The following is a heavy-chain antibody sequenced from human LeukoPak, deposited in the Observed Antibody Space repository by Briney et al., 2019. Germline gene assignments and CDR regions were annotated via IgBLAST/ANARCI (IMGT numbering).Heavy chain of an antibody. Sequence: GGSLRLSCAATGFTFSDYYINWIRQAPGKGLEWVAYISPDGSSTFYADSVQGRFTISRDNSKNTLYLQMSSLRTEDTAVYYCATSRDFYDTSGYYPYYFDCWGQGTLVTVSS. CDR2: ISPDGSST. CDR1: GFTFSDYY. J-gene: IGHJ4*02. D-gene: IGHD3-22*01. V-gene: IGHV3-11*04. CDR3: ATSRDFYDTSGYYPYYFDC.